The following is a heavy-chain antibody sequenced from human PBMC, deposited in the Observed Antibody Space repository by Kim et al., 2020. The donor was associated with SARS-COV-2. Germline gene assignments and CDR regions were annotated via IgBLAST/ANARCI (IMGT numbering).Heavy chain of an antibody. J-gene: IGHJ4*02. CDR2: ISADGRSK. V-gene: IGHV3-30*04. Sequence: GGSLRLSCAVSGFTFSSYALHWVRQAPDEGLEWVAVISADGRSKYYVDSVKGRFTISRDNSKNTLYLQMSSLRPEDTAVYYCAIDLAPALRGMNSWGQGTLVAVSS. CDR1: GFTFSSYA. CDR3: AIDLAPALRGMNS. D-gene: IGHD2-2*01.